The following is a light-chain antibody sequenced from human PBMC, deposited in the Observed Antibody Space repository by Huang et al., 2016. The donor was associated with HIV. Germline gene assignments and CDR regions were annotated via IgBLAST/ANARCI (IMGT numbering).Light chain of an antibody. J-gene: IGKJ1*01. CDR1: QSVSSY. V-gene: IGKV3-11*01. CDR2: KAS. Sequence: EVVLTQSPANLSLSPGERATLSCRASQSVSSYLAWFQQKPGQDPRLLIYKASNRASGIPARFSGSGSGTDFTLTISSLEPEDFAVYYCQQRSNWPPWTFGQGTKVEIK. CDR3: QQRSNWPPWT.